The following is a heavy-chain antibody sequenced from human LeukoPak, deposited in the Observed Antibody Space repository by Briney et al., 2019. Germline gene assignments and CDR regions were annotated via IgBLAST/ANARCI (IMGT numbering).Heavy chain of an antibody. CDR3: ARDPRAGTFDY. Sequence: AASVEVSCKASGYTFTGYYMHWVRQAPGQGLEWMGRINPNSGGTNYAQKFQGRVTMTRDTSISTAYMELSRLRSDDTAVYYCARDPRAGTFDYWGQGTLVTVSS. D-gene: IGHD6-13*01. V-gene: IGHV1-2*06. CDR2: INPNSGGT. CDR1: GYTFTGYY. J-gene: IGHJ4*02.